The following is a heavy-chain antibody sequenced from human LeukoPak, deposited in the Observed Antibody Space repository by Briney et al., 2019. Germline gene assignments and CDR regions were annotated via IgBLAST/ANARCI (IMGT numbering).Heavy chain of an antibody. CDR3: ARDIGVVVPAATDY. J-gene: IGHJ4*02. Sequence: GGSLRLSCAASGFTFSSYAMHWVRQAPGKGLEWVAVISYDGSNKYYADSVKGRFTISRDNSKNTLYLQMNSPRAEDTAVYYCARDIGVVVPAATDYWGQGTLVTVSS. V-gene: IGHV3-30-3*01. CDR2: ISYDGSNK. CDR1: GFTFSSYA. D-gene: IGHD2-2*01.